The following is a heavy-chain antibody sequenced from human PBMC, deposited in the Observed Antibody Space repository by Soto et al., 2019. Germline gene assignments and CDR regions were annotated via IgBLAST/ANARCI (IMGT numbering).Heavy chain of an antibody. D-gene: IGHD1-1*01. V-gene: IGHV3-30*18. CDR3: AKSLFVSTTPFDY. CDR2: ISYDGSNK. Sequence: PGGSLRLSCAASGFTSSSYAMHWVRQAPGKGLEWVAVISYDGSNKYYADSVKGRFTISRDNSKNTLYLQMNSLRAEDTAVYYCAKSLFVSTTPFDYWGQGTLVTVSS. CDR1: GFTSSSYA. J-gene: IGHJ4*02.